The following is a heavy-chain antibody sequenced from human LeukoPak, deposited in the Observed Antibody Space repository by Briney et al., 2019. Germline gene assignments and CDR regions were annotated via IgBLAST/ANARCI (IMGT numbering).Heavy chain of an antibody. CDR1: GFTFSKAW. D-gene: IGHD3-22*01. CDR2: IWYDGSDK. Sequence: GGSLRLSCAASGFTFSKAWMSWVRRAPDKGLEWVAVIWYDGSDKYYADSVKGRFTISRDNSKNTLYLQMNSLRAEDTAVYYCARGSDYYDSSGYYTRLTDYWGQGTLVTVSS. CDR3: ARGSDYYDSSGYYTRLTDY. J-gene: IGHJ4*02. V-gene: IGHV3-33*07.